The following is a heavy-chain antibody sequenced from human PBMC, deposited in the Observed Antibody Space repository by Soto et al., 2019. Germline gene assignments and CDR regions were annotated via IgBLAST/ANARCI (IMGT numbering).Heavy chain of an antibody. Sequence: PSETLSLTCTGSGGAVDSNSYYWTWIRQPPGKGLEWIAYMYNSGTTKYNPSLQSRVTISLDTSKNQFSLQLSSVTAADTAVYYCARPRSRYWYHPFDIWGPGTMVT. CDR3: ARPRSRYWYHPFDI. D-gene: IGHD2-8*02. CDR1: GGAVDSNSYY. CDR2: MYNSGTT. J-gene: IGHJ3*02. V-gene: IGHV4-61*01.